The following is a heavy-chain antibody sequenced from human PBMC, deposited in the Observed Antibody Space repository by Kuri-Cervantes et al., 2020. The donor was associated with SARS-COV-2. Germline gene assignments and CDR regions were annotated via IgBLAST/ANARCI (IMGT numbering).Heavy chain of an antibody. D-gene: IGHD6-19*01. J-gene: IGHJ4*02. Sequence: KVSCKGSGYSFTSYWISWVRQMPGKGLEWMGRIDPSDSYTNYSPSFQGHVTISADKSISTAYLRWSSLKASGTAMYYCARQGAYSSGYTDYWGQGTLVTVSS. CDR1: GYSFTSYW. CDR3: ARQGAYSSGYTDY. CDR2: IDPSDSYT. V-gene: IGHV5-10-1*01.